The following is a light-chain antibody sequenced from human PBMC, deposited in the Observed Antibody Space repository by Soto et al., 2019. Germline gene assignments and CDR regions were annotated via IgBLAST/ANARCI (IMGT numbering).Light chain of an antibody. Sequence: QSALTQPASVSGSPGQSITISCTGTSTDVGSYNLVSWYQQHPGKAPKLMIYGDTERPSGVSSRFSGSKSGNTASLTISGLRAEDEADYYCSSYASSSTRVFGGGTQLTVL. CDR3: SSYASSSTRV. J-gene: IGLJ3*02. V-gene: IGLV2-23*01. CDR1: STDVGSYNL. CDR2: GDT.